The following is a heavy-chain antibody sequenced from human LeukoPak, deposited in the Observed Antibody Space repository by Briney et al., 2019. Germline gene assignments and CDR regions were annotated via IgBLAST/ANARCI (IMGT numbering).Heavy chain of an antibody. V-gene: IGHV3-48*03. CDR3: ARQTSSSWYGDNWFDL. CDR2: ISSSGSTM. D-gene: IGHD6-13*01. Sequence: PGGSLRLSCVGSGFTFSSYEMNWVRQAPGKGLEWVSYISSSGSTMYYADSVKGRFTISRDNAKNSLYLQMNSLRAEDTAVYYCARQTSSSWYGDNWFDLWGQGTLVTVSS. CDR1: GFTFSSYE. J-gene: IGHJ5*02.